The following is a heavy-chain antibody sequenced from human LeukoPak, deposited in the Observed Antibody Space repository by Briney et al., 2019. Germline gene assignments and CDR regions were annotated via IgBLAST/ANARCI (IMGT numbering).Heavy chain of an antibody. CDR2: IYHSGST. CDR3: ARLFFGTGDRRGSRFDY. D-gene: IGHD7-27*01. CDR1: GGSITNGDYY. J-gene: IGHJ4*02. Sequence: KPSETLSLTCTVSGGSITNGDYYWSWIRQPPGKGLEWIGYIYHSGSTHYNSSLKSRLTISVDTSKNQFSLKLSSVTAADTAVYYCARLFFGTGDRRGSRFDYWGQGTLVSVSS. V-gene: IGHV4-30-4*01.